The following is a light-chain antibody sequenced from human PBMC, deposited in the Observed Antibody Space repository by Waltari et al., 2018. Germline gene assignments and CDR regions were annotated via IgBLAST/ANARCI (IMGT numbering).Light chain of an antibody. Sequence: EIVLTQSPATLSLSPGERATLSCRASQSVSAYLAWYQQRPGQAPRLLIYDTSNRATGIPARFSGSGSGTDFTLIISSLEPEDFAFYYCQQRYNWPRTFGQGTKVEIK. V-gene: IGKV3-11*01. CDR2: DTS. CDR1: QSVSAY. J-gene: IGKJ1*01. CDR3: QQRYNWPRT.